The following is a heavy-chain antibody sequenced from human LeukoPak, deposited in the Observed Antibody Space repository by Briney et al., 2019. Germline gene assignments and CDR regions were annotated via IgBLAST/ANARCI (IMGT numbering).Heavy chain of an antibody. V-gene: IGHV1-69*04. CDR1: GGTFSSYA. D-gene: IGHD3-22*01. Sequence: ASVKVSCKASGGTFSSYAISWVRQAPGQGLEWMGRIIPILGIANYAQKFQGRVTITADKSTSTAYMELSSLRSEDTAVYYCAGGGSYYYDSSGYYPTYCFDYWGQGTLVTVSS. J-gene: IGHJ4*02. CDR2: IIPILGIA. CDR3: AGGGSYYYDSSGYYPTYCFDY.